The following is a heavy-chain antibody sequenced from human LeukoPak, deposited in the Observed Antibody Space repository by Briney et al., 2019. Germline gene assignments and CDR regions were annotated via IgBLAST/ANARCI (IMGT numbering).Heavy chain of an antibody. V-gene: IGHV1-2*06. CDR3: ASGYNWNDEALDY. CDR2: INPNSGGT. CDR1: GYTFTGYY. Sequence: ASVNVSCKASGYTFTGYYMHWVRQAPGQGLEWMGRINPNSGGTNYAQKFQGRVTMTRDTSISTAYMELSRLRSDDTAVYYCASGYNWNDEALDYWGQGTLVTVSS. J-gene: IGHJ4*02. D-gene: IGHD1-1*01.